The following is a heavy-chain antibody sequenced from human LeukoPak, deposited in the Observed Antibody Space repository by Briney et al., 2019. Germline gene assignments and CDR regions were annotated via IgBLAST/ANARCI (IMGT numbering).Heavy chain of an antibody. V-gene: IGHV3-30*02. CDR1: GFLFSGFG. Sequence: GGSLRLSCETSGFLFSGFGMHWVRQSPGKGLEWIAFISYDGSKKYYGDSVKGRFTISRDSSKNILYLQMNALTTEDTAVYYCAKDRGSGTYYLIPDYWGRGTLVIVSS. CDR3: AKDRGSGTYYLIPDY. CDR2: ISYDGSKK. J-gene: IGHJ4*02. D-gene: IGHD3-10*01.